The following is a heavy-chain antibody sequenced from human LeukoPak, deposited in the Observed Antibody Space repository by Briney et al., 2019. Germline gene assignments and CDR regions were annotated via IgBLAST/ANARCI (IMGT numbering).Heavy chain of an antibody. J-gene: IGHJ4*02. V-gene: IGHV3-66*01. CDR2: IYSGGST. CDR1: GFTFSNYE. Sequence: PGGSLRLSCAASGFTFSNYEMNWVRQAPGKGLEWVSVIYSGGSTYYADSVKGRFTISRDNSKNTLYLQMNSLRAEDTAVYYCARALAAEGIYYFDYWGQGTLVTVSS. CDR3: ARALAAEGIYYFDY. D-gene: IGHD6-13*01.